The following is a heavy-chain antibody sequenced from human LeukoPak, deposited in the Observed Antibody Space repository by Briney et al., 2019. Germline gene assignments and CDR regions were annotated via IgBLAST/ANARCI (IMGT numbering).Heavy chain of an antibody. CDR1: GYTFTSYD. CDR3: ARASSGWSSFYYYYGMDV. D-gene: IGHD6-19*01. Sequence: ASVKVSCKDSGYTFTSYDINWVRQATGQGLEWMGWMNPNSGNTGYAQKFQGRVTMTRNTSISTAYMELSSLRSEDTAVYYCARASSGWSSFYYYYGMDVWGQGTTVTVSS. V-gene: IGHV1-8*01. J-gene: IGHJ6*02. CDR2: MNPNSGNT.